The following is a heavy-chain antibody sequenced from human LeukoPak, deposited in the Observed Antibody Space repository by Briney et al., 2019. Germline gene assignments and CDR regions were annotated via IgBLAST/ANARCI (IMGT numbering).Heavy chain of an antibody. CDR3: ARGASGSYYVDY. D-gene: IGHD1-26*01. CDR1: GFTFSSYW. V-gene: IGHV3-74*01. J-gene: IGHJ4*02. Sequence: GGSLRLSCAVSGFTFSSYWMHWVRQAPGKGLVWVSRVNTDESRTNHADSVKGRVTISRDNAKNTVYLQMNSLRAEDTAVYYCARGASGSYYVDYWGQGTLVTVSS. CDR2: VNTDESRT.